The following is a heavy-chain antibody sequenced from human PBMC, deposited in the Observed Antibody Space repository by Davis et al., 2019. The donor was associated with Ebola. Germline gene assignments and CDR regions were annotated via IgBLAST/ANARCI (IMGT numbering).Heavy chain of an antibody. V-gene: IGHV7-4-1*02. CDR3: ASGLEVGATSAFDI. CDR2: INTNTGNP. J-gene: IGHJ3*02. Sequence: VKVSCKASGYTFTSYAMNWVRQAPGQGLEWMGWINTNTGNPTYAQGFTGRFVFSLDTSVSTAYLQISSLKAEDTAVYYCASGLEVGATSAFDIWGQGTMVTVSS. D-gene: IGHD1-26*01. CDR1: GYTFTSYA.